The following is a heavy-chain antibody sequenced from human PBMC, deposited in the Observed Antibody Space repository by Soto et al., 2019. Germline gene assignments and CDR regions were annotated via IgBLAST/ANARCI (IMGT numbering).Heavy chain of an antibody. CDR3: ARDIALQHYYYYGMDV. Sequence: EVQLLESGGDLVQPGGSLRLSCAASEFTFSSYAMNWVRQAPGKGLEWVSVISGGGGTTYYADSVKGRFRISRDNSKNTLYLQMNSLRAEDTAVYYCARDIALQHYYYYGMDVWGQGTTVTVSS. CDR2: ISGGGGTT. CDR1: EFTFSSYA. V-gene: IGHV3-23*01. J-gene: IGHJ6*02. D-gene: IGHD6-13*01.